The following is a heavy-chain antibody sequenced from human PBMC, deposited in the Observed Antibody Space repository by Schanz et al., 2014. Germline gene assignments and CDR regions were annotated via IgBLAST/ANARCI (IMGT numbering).Heavy chain of an antibody. Sequence: VQLVESGGGVVQPGGSLRLSCAASGFTFNSYAMTWVRQAPGKGLEWVSSISHSGGRKYYADSVKGRFTISRDNSENTLYLQMDSLNADDTAVFYCAKAMGYCSGGSCCDCYYYGLDVWGQGTTVTVSS. J-gene: IGHJ6*02. CDR1: GFTFNSYA. D-gene: IGHD2-15*01. CDR3: AKAMGYCSGGSCCDCYYYGLDV. CDR2: ISHSGGRK. V-gene: IGHV3-23*04.